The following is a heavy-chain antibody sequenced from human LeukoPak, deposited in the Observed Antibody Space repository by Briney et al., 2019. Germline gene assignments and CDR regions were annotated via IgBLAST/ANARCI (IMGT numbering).Heavy chain of an antibody. CDR1: GFTFSSYD. Sequence: GGSLRLSCAASGFTFSSYDMHWVRQATGKGLEWVSAIGTAGDTYYPGSVKGRFTISRENAKNSLYLQMNSLRAGDTAVYYCARASRDSSGYYYLHYWGQGTLVTVS. CDR3: ARASRDSSGYYYLHY. V-gene: IGHV3-13*01. CDR2: IGTAGDT. D-gene: IGHD3-22*01. J-gene: IGHJ4*02.